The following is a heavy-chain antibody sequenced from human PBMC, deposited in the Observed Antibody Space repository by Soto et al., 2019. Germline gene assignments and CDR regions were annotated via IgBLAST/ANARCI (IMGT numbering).Heavy chain of an antibody. V-gene: IGHV3-48*04. J-gene: IGHJ6*02. D-gene: IGHD3-16*02. CDR3: AGEEFGNDYVWGSYRYYYYGMDV. CDR2: ISSSSSTI. Sequence: GGSLRLSCAASGFTFSSYSMNWVRQAPGKGLEWVSYISSSSSTIYYAHSVKGRFTISRDNAKNSLYLQMNSLRAEDKAGYFCAGEEFGNDYVWGSYRYYYYGMDVWGQGTTVTVSS. CDR1: GFTFSSYS.